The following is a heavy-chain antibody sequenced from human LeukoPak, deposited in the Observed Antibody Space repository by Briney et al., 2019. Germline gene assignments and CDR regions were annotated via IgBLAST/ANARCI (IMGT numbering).Heavy chain of an antibody. J-gene: IGHJ3*02. Sequence: GGSLRLSCAASGFTFSSAWMSWVRRAPGKGLQWIGRIKSKTNGGTTDYAAPVKGRFTISRDDSKNTLYLQMNSLETGDTAMYYCSREGVGGGAFDIWGQGTLLTVSS. CDR1: GFTFSSAW. CDR2: IKSKTNGGTT. CDR3: SREGVGGGAFDI. D-gene: IGHD3-3*01. V-gene: IGHV3-15*01.